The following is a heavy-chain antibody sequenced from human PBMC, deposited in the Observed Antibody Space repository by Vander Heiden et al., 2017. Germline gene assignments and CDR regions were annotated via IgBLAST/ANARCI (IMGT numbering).Heavy chain of an antibody. CDR1: GYTFTSYY. V-gene: IGHV1-46*01. CDR3: ARTHPFGVVIMSPLGMDV. D-gene: IGHD3-3*01. J-gene: IGHJ6*02. Sequence: QVQLVQSGAEVKKPGASVKVSCKASGYTFTSYYMHWVRQAPGQGLEWMGIINPSGGSTSYAQKFQGRVTMTRDTSTSTVYMELSSLRSEDTAVYYCARTHPFGVVIMSPLGMDVWGQGTTVTVSS. CDR2: INPSGGST.